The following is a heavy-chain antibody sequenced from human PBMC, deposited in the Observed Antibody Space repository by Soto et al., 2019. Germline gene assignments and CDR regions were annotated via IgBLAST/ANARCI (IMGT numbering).Heavy chain of an antibody. Sequence: EVQVVESGGGLVQPGGALRLSCVGSGFTFSDYSINWVRQAPGKGLEWLSYISGDSNIIHYADSVRGRFTISRDNAKNSLYLQMNSLRVEDTALYYCAKGPYDSTGYYNFDFWGQGILVTVSS. D-gene: IGHD3-22*01. CDR2: ISGDSNII. CDR1: GFTFSDYS. J-gene: IGHJ4*02. V-gene: IGHV3-48*04. CDR3: AKGPYDSTGYYNFDF.